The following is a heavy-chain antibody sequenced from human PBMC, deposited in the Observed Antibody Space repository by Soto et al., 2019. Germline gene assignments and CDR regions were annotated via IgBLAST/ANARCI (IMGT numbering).Heavy chain of an antibody. CDR2: IKQDGSEK. D-gene: IGHD3-10*01. CDR3: ASTTPTMVRGVLPFLGI. Sequence: EVQLVESGGGLVQPGGSLRLSCAASGFTFSSYCMSWVRQAPGKGLEWVANIKQDGSEKYYVDSVKGRFTISRDNGKNSLDLQMNSLRAEETAVYYCASTTPTMVRGVLPFLGIWGQGTLVTVSS. V-gene: IGHV3-7*01. J-gene: IGHJ4*02. CDR1: GFTFSSYC.